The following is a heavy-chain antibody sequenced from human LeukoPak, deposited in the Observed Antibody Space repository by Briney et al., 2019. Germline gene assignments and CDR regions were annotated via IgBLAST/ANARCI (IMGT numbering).Heavy chain of an antibody. V-gene: IGHV4-59*01. CDR1: GGSISSYY. Sequence: PSETLSLTCTVSGGSISSYYWSWIRQPPGKGLEWIGYIYYSGSTNYNPSLKRRVTISVDTSKNQFSLKLSSVTAADTAVYYCAREVQGGNFDYWGQGTLVTVSS. CDR3: AREVQGGNFDY. CDR2: IYYSGST. J-gene: IGHJ4*02. D-gene: IGHD2-15*01.